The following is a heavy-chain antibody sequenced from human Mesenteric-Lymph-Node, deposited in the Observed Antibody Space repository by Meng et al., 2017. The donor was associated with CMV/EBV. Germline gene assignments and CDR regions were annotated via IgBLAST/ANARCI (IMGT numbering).Heavy chain of an antibody. CDR2: INHSGST. CDR3: ARGRSRPTLLRFLEWSRGAFDI. V-gene: IGHV4-39*07. D-gene: IGHD3-3*01. J-gene: IGHJ3*02. Sequence: SETLSLTCTVSGGSISSSSYYWSWIRQPPGKGLEWIGEINHSGSTNYNPSLKSRVTISVDTSKNQFSLKLSSVTAADTAVYYCARGRSRPTLLRFLEWSRGAFDIWGQGTMVTVSS. CDR1: GGSISSSSYY.